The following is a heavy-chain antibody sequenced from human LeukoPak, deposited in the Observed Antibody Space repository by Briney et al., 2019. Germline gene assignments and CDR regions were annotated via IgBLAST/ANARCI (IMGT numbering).Heavy chain of an antibody. CDR2: IWYDGSNK. D-gene: IGHD3-22*01. CDR3: AEHYYDSSGSFFDY. V-gene: IGHV3-33*01. CDR1: GFTFSSYG. J-gene: IGHJ4*02. Sequence: GGSLRLSCAASGFTFSSYGMHWVRQAPGKGLEWVAVIWYDGSNKYYADSVKGRFTISRDNSKNTLYLQMNSLRAEDTAVYYCAEHYYDSSGSFFDYWGQGTLVTVSS.